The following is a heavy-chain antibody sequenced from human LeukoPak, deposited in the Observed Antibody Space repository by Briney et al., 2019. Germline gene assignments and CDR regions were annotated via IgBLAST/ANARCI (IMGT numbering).Heavy chain of an antibody. V-gene: IGHV3-30-3*01. CDR2: ITHNGGTQ. CDR1: GFTFGNYA. CDR3: ARDAQSGAFSDFDY. J-gene: IGHJ4*02. Sequence: GGSLRLSCEASGFTFGNYAIHWVRQVPGEGLEWVAIITHNGGTQYYADSVKGRFTISRDNSRSTVFLQMNSLRPEDTAVYYCARDAQSGAFSDFDYWGQGTLVTVSS. D-gene: IGHD1-26*01.